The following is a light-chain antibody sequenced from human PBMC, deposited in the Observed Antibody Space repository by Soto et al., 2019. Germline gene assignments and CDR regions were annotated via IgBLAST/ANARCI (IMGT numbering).Light chain of an antibody. CDR3: QQYNNWHQT. CDR1: QSVSSN. Sequence: EILMTQSPATLSVSPGERATLSCRASQSVSSNLAWYLQKPGQAPRLLIYGASTRATGIPARFSGSGSGTEFTLTISSMQSEDFAVYSCQQYNNWHQTFGQGTKLEIK. J-gene: IGKJ2*01. V-gene: IGKV3-15*01. CDR2: GAS.